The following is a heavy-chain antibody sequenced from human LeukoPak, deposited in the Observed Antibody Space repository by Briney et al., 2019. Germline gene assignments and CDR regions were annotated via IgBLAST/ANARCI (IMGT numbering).Heavy chain of an antibody. CDR1: GGSISSYY. V-gene: IGHV4-59*01. Sequence: WETLSLTCTVSGGSISSYYWSWIRQPPGRGREGIGYIYYSGSTNYNPSLKSRVTISVDTSKNQFYLKMSSVTAADTAVYYCARVPVTMVRGVQVAFDIWGQGTMVTVSS. CDR2: IYYSGST. J-gene: IGHJ3*02. CDR3: ARVPVTMVRGVQVAFDI. D-gene: IGHD3-10*01.